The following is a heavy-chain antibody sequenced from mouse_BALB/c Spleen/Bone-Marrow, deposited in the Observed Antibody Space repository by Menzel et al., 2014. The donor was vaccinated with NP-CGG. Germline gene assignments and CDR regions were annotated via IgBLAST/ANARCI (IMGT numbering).Heavy chain of an antibody. CDR3: ATYDGYCFDY. Sequence: EVKLVESGPSLVEPSQTLSLTCSVTGDSITSGYWNWIRKLPGNKLEYMGYISYSGNTYYNPSLKSRISITRDTSKNQYYPQLNSVTTEDTATYYCATYDGYCFDYWGQGTTLTVSS. CDR1: GDSITSGY. J-gene: IGHJ2*01. CDR2: ISYSGNT. D-gene: IGHD2-3*01. V-gene: IGHV3-8*02.